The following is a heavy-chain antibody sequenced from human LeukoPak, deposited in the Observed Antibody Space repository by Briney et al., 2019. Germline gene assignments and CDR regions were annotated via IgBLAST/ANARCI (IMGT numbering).Heavy chain of an antibody. CDR2: ISSSSSYT. CDR3: TRGVGGNSYYFDY. V-gene: IGHV3-11*06. Sequence: GSLRLSCAASGFTFSDYYMSWIRQAPGKGLEWVSYISSSSSYTNYADSVKGRFTISRDNSKSTLYLEMSSLRAEDTAVFYCTRGVGGNSYYFDYWGQGTLVTVSS. D-gene: IGHD1-26*01. J-gene: IGHJ4*02. CDR1: GFTFSDYY.